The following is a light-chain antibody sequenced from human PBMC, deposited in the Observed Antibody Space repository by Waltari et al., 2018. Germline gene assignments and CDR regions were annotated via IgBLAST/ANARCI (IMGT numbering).Light chain of an antibody. CDR1: NGDIGAYNY. CDR3: SSYAGSNGMV. V-gene: IGLV2-8*01. Sequence: QSALTPPPSASGSPGQSVTISCTGTNGDIGAYNYVSWYQQYPGKAPRVVIYEVSQRPPGVPGRFSGSKSGNTASLTVSGLQAEDEAEYHCSSYAGSNGMVFGGGTKVTVL. CDR2: EVS. J-gene: IGLJ3*02.